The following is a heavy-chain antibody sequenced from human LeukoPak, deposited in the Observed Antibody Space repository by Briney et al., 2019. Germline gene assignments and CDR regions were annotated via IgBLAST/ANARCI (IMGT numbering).Heavy chain of an antibody. CDR3: ARSRTTYYYDSSGYREAFDI. CDR1: GGTFSSYA. V-gene: IGHV1-69*06. CDR2: IIPIFGTA. J-gene: IGHJ3*02. D-gene: IGHD3-22*01. Sequence: SVKVSCKASGGTFSSYAISWVRQAPGQGLEWMGGIIPIFGTANYAQKFQGRVTITADKSTSTAYMELSSLRSEDTAVYYCARSRTTYYYDSSGYREAFDIWGQGTMVTVSS.